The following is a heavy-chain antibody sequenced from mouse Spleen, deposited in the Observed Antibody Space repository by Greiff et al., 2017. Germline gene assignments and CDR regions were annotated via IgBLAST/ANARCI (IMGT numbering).Heavy chain of an antibody. CDR3: NAAYYYGSYYAMDY. CDR2: IDPENGDT. J-gene: IGHJ4*01. V-gene: IGHV14-4*02. D-gene: IGHD1-1*01. CDR1: GFNIKDYY. Sequence: EVQLQQSGAELVRSGASVKLSCTASGFNIKDYYMHWVKQRPEQGLEWIGWIDPENGDTEYAPKFQGKATMTADTSSNTAYLQLSSLTSEDTAVYYCNAAYYYGSYYAMDYWGQGTSVTVSS.